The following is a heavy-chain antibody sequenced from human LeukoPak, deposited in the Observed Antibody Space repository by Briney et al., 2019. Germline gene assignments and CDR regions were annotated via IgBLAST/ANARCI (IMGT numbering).Heavy chain of an antibody. D-gene: IGHD1-26*01. CDR3: AKEWGPLHGSYYV. V-gene: IGHV3-53*01. J-gene: IGHJ4*02. CDR2: IYSGGST. CDR1: GFTVSSNY. Sequence: QPGGSLRLSCAASGFTVSSNYMSWVRQAPGKGLEWVSVIYSGGSTYYADSVKGRFTISRDNSKNTLYLQMNSLRAEDTAVYYCAKEWGPLHGSYYVWGQGTLVTVSS.